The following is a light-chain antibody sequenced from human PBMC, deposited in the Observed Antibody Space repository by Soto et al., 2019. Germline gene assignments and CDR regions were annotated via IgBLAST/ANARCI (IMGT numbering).Light chain of an antibody. CDR2: SNS. V-gene: IGLV1-44*01. J-gene: IGLJ1*01. CDR1: SSNIATKS. Sequence: QSVLTQPPSASGTPGQRVTISCSGSSSNIATKSVNWYQQLPGTAPKLLIYSNSQRSSGVPDRFSGSKSGTSAYLAIRGLQSEDEADYYCAAWDDSLNARYVFGTGTKLTVL. CDR3: AAWDDSLNARYV.